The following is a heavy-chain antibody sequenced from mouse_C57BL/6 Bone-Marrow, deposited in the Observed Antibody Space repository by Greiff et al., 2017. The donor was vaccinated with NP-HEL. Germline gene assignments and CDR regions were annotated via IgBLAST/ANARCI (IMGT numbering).Heavy chain of an antibody. D-gene: IGHD1-1*01. J-gene: IGHJ3*01. V-gene: IGHV5-4*01. CDR1: GFTFSSYA. Sequence: EVQGVESGGGLVKPGGSLKLSCAASGFTFSSYAMSWVRQTPEKRLAWVATISDGGSYTYYPDNVKGRFTISRDNAKNNLYLQMSHLKSEDTAMYYCARDGTTVVARAAYWGQGTLVTVSA. CDR3: ARDGTTVVARAAY. CDR2: ISDGGSYT.